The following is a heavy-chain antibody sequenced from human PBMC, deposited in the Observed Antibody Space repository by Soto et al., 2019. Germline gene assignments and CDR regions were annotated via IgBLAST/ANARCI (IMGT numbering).Heavy chain of an antibody. CDR3: AKDLGYSSSWYYYYYYGMDV. CDR1: GFTFSSYS. V-gene: IGHV3-21*01. D-gene: IGHD6-13*01. CDR2: ISSSSSYI. Sequence: GGSLRLSCAASGFTFSSYSMNWVRQAPGKGLEWVSSISSSSSYIYYADSVKGRFTISRDNAKNSLYLQMNSLRAEDTAVYYCAKDLGYSSSWYYYYYYGMDVWGQGTTVTVSS. J-gene: IGHJ6*02.